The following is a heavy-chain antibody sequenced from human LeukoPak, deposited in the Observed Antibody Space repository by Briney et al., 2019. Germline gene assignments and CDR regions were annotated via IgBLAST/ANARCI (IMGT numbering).Heavy chain of an antibody. D-gene: IGHD1-26*01. CDR3: ARVSSGSYFGYYYYYMDV. J-gene: IGHJ6*03. V-gene: IGHV3-74*01. Sequence: GGSLRLSCAPSGFTFSNYWMHWVRHAPGKRLVWVSRINSDGSSTSYADSVKGRVTISRDNAKNTLYLQMNSLRAEDTAVYYCARVSSGSYFGYYYYYMDVWGKGTTVTVSS. CDR2: INSDGSST. CDR1: GFTFSNYW.